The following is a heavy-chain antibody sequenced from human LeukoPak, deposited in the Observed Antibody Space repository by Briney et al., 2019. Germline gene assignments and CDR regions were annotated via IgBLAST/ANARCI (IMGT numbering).Heavy chain of an antibody. CDR2: ISSSSSYI. J-gene: IGHJ4*02. V-gene: IGHV3-21*01. CDR1: GFTFSSYS. CDR3: ARDGRYSGSYSDY. Sequence: GGSLRLSCAASGFTFSSYSMNWVRQAPGKGLEWVSSISSSSSYIYYADSVKGRFTISRDNAKNSLYLQMNSLRAEDTAVYYCARDGRYSGSYSDYWGQGTLVTVSS. D-gene: IGHD1-26*01.